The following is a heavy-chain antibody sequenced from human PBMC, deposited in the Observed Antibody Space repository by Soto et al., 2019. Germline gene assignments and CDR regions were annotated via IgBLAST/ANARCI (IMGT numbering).Heavy chain of an antibody. CDR3: TTDISAVTTYYFDY. D-gene: IGHD4-17*01. Sequence: GGSLRLSCAASGFTFSNAWMSWVRQAPGKGLEWVGRIKSKTDGGTTDYAAPVKGRFTISRDDSKNTLYLQMNSLKTEATAVYYCTTDISAVTTYYFDYWGQGTLVTVSS. J-gene: IGHJ4*02. CDR2: IKSKTDGGTT. V-gene: IGHV3-15*01. CDR1: GFTFSNAW.